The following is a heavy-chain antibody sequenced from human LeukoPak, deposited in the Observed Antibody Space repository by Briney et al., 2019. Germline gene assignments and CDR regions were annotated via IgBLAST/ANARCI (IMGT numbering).Heavy chain of an antibody. CDR1: GFTFSSYG. D-gene: IGHD4-17*01. CDR2: INWNGGST. Sequence: GGSLRLSCAASGFTFSSYGMSWVRQAPGKGLEWVSGINWNGGSTGYADPVEGRFTIFRDNAKNSQYLQMNSLRVEDTALYYCARAQTYGDSRLLLDYWGQGTLVTVSS. V-gene: IGHV3-20*04. CDR3: ARAQTYGDSRLLLDY. J-gene: IGHJ4*02.